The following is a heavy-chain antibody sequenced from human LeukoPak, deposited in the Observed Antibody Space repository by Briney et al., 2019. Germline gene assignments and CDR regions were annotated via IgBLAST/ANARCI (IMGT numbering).Heavy chain of an antibody. Sequence: SETLSLTCAVYGGSFSGYYWSWIRQPPGKGLEWIGEINHSGSTNYNPSLKSRVTISVDTSKNQFSLKLSSVTAADTAVYYCARDPYGPFAFDIWGQGTMVTVSS. CDR3: ARDPYGPFAFDI. V-gene: IGHV4-34*01. D-gene: IGHD3-10*01. CDR1: GGSFSGYY. J-gene: IGHJ3*02. CDR2: INHSGST.